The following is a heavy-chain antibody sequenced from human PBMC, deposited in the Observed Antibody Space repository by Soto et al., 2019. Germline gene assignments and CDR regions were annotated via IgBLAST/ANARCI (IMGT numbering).Heavy chain of an antibody. CDR3: ARGRTLWVLYYFDY. J-gene: IGHJ4*02. Sequence: QVQLVQSGAEVKKPGSSVKVSCQASGGTFSSYAISWVRQAPGQGLEWMGGIIPIFGTANYAKKFQGRVKITADESTSTAYMELSSLRSEDTAVDYWARGRTLWVLYYFDYWGQGTLVTVSS. V-gene: IGHV1-69*12. D-gene: IGHD3-10*01. CDR1: GGTFSSYA. CDR2: IIPIFGTA.